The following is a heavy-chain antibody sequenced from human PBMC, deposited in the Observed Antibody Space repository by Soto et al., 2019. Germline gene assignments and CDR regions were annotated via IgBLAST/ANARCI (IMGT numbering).Heavy chain of an antibody. CDR3: VRGIAGGWDL. J-gene: IGHJ1*01. CDR1: GFTFSNYD. CDR2: IAYDGSNR. Sequence: QVHLVESGGGVVQPGRSLRLSCAASGFTFSNYDMHWVRQAPGKGLEWVAGIAYDGSNRNYGGSVEGRLAISRDSSKNTLYAQMNSLRIEDSAVSFCVRGIAGGWDLWGQGTLVTVSS. V-gene: IGHV3-30*09. D-gene: IGHD1-26*01.